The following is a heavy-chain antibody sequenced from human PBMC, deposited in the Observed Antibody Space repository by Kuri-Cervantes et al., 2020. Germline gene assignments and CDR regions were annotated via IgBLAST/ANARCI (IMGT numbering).Heavy chain of an antibody. V-gene: IGHV1-18*01. J-gene: IGHJ3*02. D-gene: IGHD2-21*02. CDR2: ISAYNGNT. Sequence: ASVKVSCKASGYTFTSYGISWVRQAPGQGLEWMGWISAYNGNTNYAQKLQGRVTMTTDTSTSTAYMELRSLRSDDTAVYYCARDPGSVVVVTAINDAFDIWGQGTMVTVSS. CDR3: ARDPGSVVVVTAINDAFDI. CDR1: GYTFTSYG.